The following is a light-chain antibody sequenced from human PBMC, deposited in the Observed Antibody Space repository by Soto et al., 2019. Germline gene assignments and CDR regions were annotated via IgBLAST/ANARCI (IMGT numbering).Light chain of an antibody. J-gene: IGLJ2*01. CDR3: NSYTSSSSPVV. CDR2: EVS. V-gene: IGLV2-14*01. CDR1: SSNIGGYND. Sequence: QSVLTQPASVSGAPGQSITISCTGTSSNIGGYNDVSWYQQHPGTAPKLIIYEVSNRPSGVSDRFSGSKSGNSASLAITGLQAEDEADYYCNSYTSSSSPVVFGGGTKLTVL.